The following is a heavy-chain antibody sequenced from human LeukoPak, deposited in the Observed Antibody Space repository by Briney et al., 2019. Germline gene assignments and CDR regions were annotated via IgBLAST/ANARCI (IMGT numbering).Heavy chain of an antibody. CDR3: ARTPYYYGSGTYFDY. D-gene: IGHD3-10*01. J-gene: IGHJ4*02. Sequence: PSETLSLTCNVSDASISTSNYYWGWIRQPPGKGLEWIGNIYYDGSTYSNPSLRSRVTISVDTSKNQFSLRLSSVTAADTAVYYCARTPYYYGSGTYFDYWGQGTLVTVSS. CDR1: DASISTSNYY. V-gene: IGHV4-39*07. CDR2: IYYDGST.